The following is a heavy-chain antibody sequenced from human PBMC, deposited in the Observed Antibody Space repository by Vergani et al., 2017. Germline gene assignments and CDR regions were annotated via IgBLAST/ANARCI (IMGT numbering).Heavy chain of an antibody. CDR1: GGSISSYY. J-gene: IGHJ2*01. D-gene: IGHD3-10*01. CDR2: IYYSGST. CDR3: AREPPGGFGESWYFDL. V-gene: IGHV4-59*01. Sequence: QVQLQESGPGLVKPSETLSLTCTVSGGSISSYYWSWIRQPPGKGLEWIGYIYYSGSTNYNPSLKSRVTISVDTSKNQFSLKLSSVTAADTAVYYCAREPPGGFGESWYFDLWGRGTLVTVSS.